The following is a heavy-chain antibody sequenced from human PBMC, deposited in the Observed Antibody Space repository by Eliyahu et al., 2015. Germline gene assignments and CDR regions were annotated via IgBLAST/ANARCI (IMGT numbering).Heavy chain of an antibody. CDR2: TXGNGRTT. D-gene: IGHD2-15*01. Sequence: EVHLLXSGGGLVXPGGSLSLSSXAWGCQFRGNGLEWVSVTXGNGRTTYYADSVKGRFTISRDNSKNTVYVQMNSLRAEDTAMYYCGKDISVMGSRAYYWGQGTLVTVSS. J-gene: IGHJ4*02. V-gene: IGHV3-23*01. CDR3: GKDISVMGSRAYY. CDR1: G.